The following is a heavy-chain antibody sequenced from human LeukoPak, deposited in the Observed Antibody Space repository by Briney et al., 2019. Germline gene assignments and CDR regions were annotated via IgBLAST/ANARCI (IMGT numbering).Heavy chain of an antibody. CDR2: ISAYNGNT. V-gene: IGHV1-18*04. Sequence: RASVKVSCKASGYTFTGYYMHWVRQAPGQGLEWMGWISAYNGNTNYAQKLQGRVTMTTDTSTSTAYMELRSLRSDDTAVYYCARVAVVRGVINWFDPWGQGTLVTVSS. CDR1: GYTFTGYY. D-gene: IGHD3-10*01. CDR3: ARVAVVRGVINWFDP. J-gene: IGHJ5*02.